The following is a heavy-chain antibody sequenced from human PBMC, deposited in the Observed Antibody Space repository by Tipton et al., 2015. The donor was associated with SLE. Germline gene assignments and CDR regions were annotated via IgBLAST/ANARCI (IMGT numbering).Heavy chain of an antibody. Sequence: LRLSCTVSGGSISSYYWSWIRQPPGKGLEWIGYIYYSGSTNYNPSLKSRVTISVDTSKNQFSLKLSSVTAADTAVYYCARARGYSYGYGPYYYYMDVWGKGTTVTVS. V-gene: IGHV4-59*01. J-gene: IGHJ6*03. CDR1: GGSISSYY. CDR3: ARARGYSYGYGPYYYYMDV. CDR2: IYYSGST. D-gene: IGHD5-18*01.